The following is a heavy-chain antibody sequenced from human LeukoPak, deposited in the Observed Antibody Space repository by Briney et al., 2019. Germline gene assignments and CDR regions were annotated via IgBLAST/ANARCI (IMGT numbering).Heavy chain of an antibody. CDR3: ARDSYYSSSSLGFDY. V-gene: IGHV1-3*03. Sequence: ASVKVSCKASGYTFTSYAMHWVRQAPGQRLEWMGWINAGNGNTKYSQEFQGRVTITRDTSASTAYMELSSLRSEDTAVYYCARDSYYSSSSLGFDYWGQGTLVTVSS. D-gene: IGHD6-6*01. CDR2: INAGNGNT. J-gene: IGHJ4*02. CDR1: GYTFTSYA.